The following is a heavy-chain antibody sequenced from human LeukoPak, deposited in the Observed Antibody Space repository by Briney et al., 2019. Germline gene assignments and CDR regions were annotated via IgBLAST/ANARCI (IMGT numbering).Heavy chain of an antibody. CDR2: ISSSSSYI. Sequence: GGSLRLSCAASGFTFSSYSMNWVRQAPGKGLEWVSSISSSSSYIYYADSVKGRFTISRDNAKNSLYLQMNSLRAEDTAVYYCARDRPYYDSSGPSRFDYWGQGTLVTVSS. V-gene: IGHV3-21*01. CDR1: GFTFSSYS. J-gene: IGHJ4*02. CDR3: ARDRPYYDSSGPSRFDY. D-gene: IGHD3-22*01.